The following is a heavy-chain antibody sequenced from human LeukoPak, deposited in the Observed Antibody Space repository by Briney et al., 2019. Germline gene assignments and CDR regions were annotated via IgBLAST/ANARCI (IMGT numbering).Heavy chain of an antibody. CDR3: ARAMTTVTLGLGY. V-gene: IGHV1-2*02. CDR1: GYTFTDYY. D-gene: IGHD4-17*01. Sequence: ASVKVSCKASGYTFTDYYIHWVRQAPGQGLEWMAWINPDSGGTNYAQKFQGRVTMTRDTSISTAYMELSRLRSDDTAVYYCARAMTTVTLGLGYWGQGTLVTVSS. CDR2: INPDSGGT. J-gene: IGHJ4*02.